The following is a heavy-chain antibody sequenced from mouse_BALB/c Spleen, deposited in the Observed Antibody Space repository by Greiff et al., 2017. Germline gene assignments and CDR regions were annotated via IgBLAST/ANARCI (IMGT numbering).Heavy chain of an antibody. CDR3: ASGVFDY. CDR2: IYPGDGDT. Sequence: QVQLKESGPELVKPGASVKISCKASGYAFSSSWMNWVKQRPGQGLEWIGRIYPGDGDTNYNGKFKGKATLTADKSSSTAYMQLSSLTSVDSAVYFCASGVFDYWGQGTTLTVSS. J-gene: IGHJ2*01. V-gene: IGHV1-82*01. CDR1: GYAFSSSW.